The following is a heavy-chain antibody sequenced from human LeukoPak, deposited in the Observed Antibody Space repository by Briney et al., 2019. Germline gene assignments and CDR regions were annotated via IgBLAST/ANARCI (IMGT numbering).Heavy chain of an antibody. J-gene: IGHJ4*02. V-gene: IGHV4-4*07. CDR3: TWQGYTASYYFLDY. Sequence: PSETLSLTCTVSGGSISSYYWGWVRQPAGKGLEWIGRIYTTGTTDYNPSLKTRLTISIDTSKNQFSLRLTSVIAADTAVYYYTWQGYTASYYFLDYWSQGTLVTGSS. CDR1: GGSISSYY. D-gene: IGHD1-26*01. CDR2: IYTTGTT.